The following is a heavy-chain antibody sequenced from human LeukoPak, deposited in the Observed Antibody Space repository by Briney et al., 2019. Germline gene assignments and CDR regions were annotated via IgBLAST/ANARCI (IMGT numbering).Heavy chain of an antibody. CDR1: GFTVRSNY. CDR3: ASGGYGLFGY. J-gene: IGHJ4*02. Sequence: PGGSLRLSCAASGFTVRSNYMSWVRQAPGKGLEWVSALYSGGSTFYADSVKDRFTISRDNSKNTLYLQMNSLRAEDTAVYYCASGGYGLFGYWGQGTLVTVSS. D-gene: IGHD5-12*01. CDR2: LYSGGST. V-gene: IGHV3-66*01.